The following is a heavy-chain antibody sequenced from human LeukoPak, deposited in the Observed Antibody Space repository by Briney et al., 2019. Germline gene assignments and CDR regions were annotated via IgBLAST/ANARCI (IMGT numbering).Heavy chain of an antibody. CDR2: IYYSGST. V-gene: IGHV4-39*01. CDR1: GRSISSSSYY. J-gene: IGHJ4*02. D-gene: IGHD3-10*01. CDR3: ARLKSVLLWFGELLSYYFDY. Sequence: SETLSLTCTVSGRSISSSSYYWGWIRQPPGKGLEWIGSIYYSGSTYYNPSLKSRVTISVDTSKNQFSLKLSSVTAADTAVYYCARLKSVLLWFGELLSYYFDYWGQGTLVTVSS.